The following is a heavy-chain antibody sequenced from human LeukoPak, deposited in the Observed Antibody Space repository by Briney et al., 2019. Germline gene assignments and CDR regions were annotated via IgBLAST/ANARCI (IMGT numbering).Heavy chain of an antibody. CDR1: GFTFSTSA. D-gene: IGHD6-19*01. CDR2: INNVRSHI. Sequence: GGSLRLSCAASGFTFSTSAMNWVRQAPGKGLEWVSSINNVRSHIYYADSVRGRFTISRDNANNVLYLQMNSLRAEDTAVYYCAKGFTTLYSSGWSANFDYWGQGTLVTVSS. CDR3: AKGFTTLYSSGWSANFDY. V-gene: IGHV3-21*04. J-gene: IGHJ4*02.